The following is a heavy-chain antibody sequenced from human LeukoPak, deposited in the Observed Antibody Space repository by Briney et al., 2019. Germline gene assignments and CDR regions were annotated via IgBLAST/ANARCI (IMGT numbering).Heavy chain of an antibody. J-gene: IGHJ6*03. CDR2: INYSGST. CDR3: ARLTVTTIDDLRALMYYYYYIEV. V-gene: IGHV4-59*01. Sequence: SETLSLTCTVSGGSISPYYWSWIRQPPGGGLEWVGYINYSGSTNYIPSLKTRFTISVDPSTHHFSLQMNSLTSADTAVYYCARLTVTTIDDLRALMYYYYYIEVWGKGTTVTISS. CDR1: GGSISPYY. D-gene: IGHD4-17*01.